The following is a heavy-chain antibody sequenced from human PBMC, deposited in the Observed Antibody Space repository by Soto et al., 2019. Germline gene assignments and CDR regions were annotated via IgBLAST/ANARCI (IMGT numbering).Heavy chain of an antibody. Sequence: GGSLRLSCAASGFTFSSYAMSWVRQAPGKVLEWVSAISGSGGSTYYADSVKGRFTISRDNSKNTLYLQMNSLRAEDTAVYYCAKYSRYDYWSASCAKLYYYGMDVWRQGTTVTVYS. D-gene: IGHD5-12*01. CDR1: GFTFSSYA. CDR3: AKYSRYDYWSASCAKLYYYGMDV. CDR2: ISGSGGST. V-gene: IGHV3-23*01. J-gene: IGHJ6*02.